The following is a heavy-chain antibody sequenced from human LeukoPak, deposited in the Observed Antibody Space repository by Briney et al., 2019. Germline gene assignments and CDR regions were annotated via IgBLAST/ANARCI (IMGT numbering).Heavy chain of an antibody. Sequence: PGGSLRLSCAASGFTFSSYGMHWVRQAPGKGLEWVAVISYDGSNKYYADSVKGRFTISRDNSKNTLYLQMNSLRAEDTAVYYCAKPNYYDSSGYYYDAGEGDYWGQGTLVTVSS. CDR2: ISYDGSNK. J-gene: IGHJ4*02. D-gene: IGHD3-22*01. V-gene: IGHV3-30*18. CDR1: GFTFSSYG. CDR3: AKPNYYDSSGYYYDAGEGDY.